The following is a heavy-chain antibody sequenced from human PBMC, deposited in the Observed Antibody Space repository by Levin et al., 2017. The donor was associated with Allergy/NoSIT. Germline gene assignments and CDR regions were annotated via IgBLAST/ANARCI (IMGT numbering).Heavy chain of an antibody. J-gene: IGHJ4*02. Sequence: LSQTLSLTCTVSGGSISSSSYYWGWIRQPPGKGLEWIGSIYYGGNTYYNPSLKSRVTISVDTSKNQFSLKVTSVTAADTAVYYCARHGSIAARIFDSWGQGTLVTVSS. CDR3: ARHGSIAARIFDS. CDR2: IYYGGNT. D-gene: IGHD6-6*01. CDR1: GGSISSSSYY. V-gene: IGHV4-39*01.